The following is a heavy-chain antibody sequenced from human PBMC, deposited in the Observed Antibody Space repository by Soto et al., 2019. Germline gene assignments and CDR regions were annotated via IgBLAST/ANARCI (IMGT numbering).Heavy chain of an antibody. V-gene: IGHV3-23*01. CDR1: GFTFNAHA. Sequence: EVEVLESGGGLQQPGGSLRLSCVASGFTFNAHAMTWVRQGPGVGLEWTSSISGDGKSTYYAGSVKGRFTVSRDNSKNTLTLEMNSVRDEDTATYYCVKDWTGNKCPCLDVWGQGTTVTVSS. CDR2: ISGDGKST. CDR3: VKDWTGNKCPCLDV. D-gene: IGHD3-9*01. J-gene: IGHJ6*02.